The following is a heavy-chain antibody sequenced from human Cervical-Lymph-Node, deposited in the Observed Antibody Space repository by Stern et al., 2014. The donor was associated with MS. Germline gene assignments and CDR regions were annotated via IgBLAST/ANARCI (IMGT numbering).Heavy chain of an antibody. Sequence: VQLLQSGAEVKKPGASVKVSCKASGDTFASYPIHWLRQAPGQGPGWMGIVNPTDGRTTYAQTFQGRVTMTRDTSTRTVYMELSSLKPEDTAMYFCANPLPYANWGQGTRVTVSS. CDR1: GDTFASYP. CDR3: ANPLPYAN. J-gene: IGHJ1*01. CDR2: VNPTDGRT. V-gene: IGHV1-46*03. D-gene: IGHD4-17*01.